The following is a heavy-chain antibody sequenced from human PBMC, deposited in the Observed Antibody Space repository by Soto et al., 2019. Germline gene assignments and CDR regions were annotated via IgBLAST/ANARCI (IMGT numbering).Heavy chain of an antibody. CDR3: AREGYSGYGPEAGYSSSWVDH. CDR1: GDSVSSNSAA. D-gene: IGHD6-13*01. CDR2: TYYRSKWYN. Sequence: PSQTLSLTCAISGDSVSSNSAAWNWIRQSPSRGLEWLGRTYYRSKWYNDYAVSVKSRITINPDTSKNQFSLQLNSVTPEDTAVYYCAREGYSGYGPEAGYSSSWVDHWGQGTLVTVSS. J-gene: IGHJ4*02. V-gene: IGHV6-1*01.